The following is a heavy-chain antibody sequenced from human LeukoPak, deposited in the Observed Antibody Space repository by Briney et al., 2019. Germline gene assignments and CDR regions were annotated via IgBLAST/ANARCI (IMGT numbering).Heavy chain of an antibody. CDR2: IYYSGST. D-gene: IGHD3-22*01. Sequence: SETLSLTCTVSGGSISSYYWSWIRQHPGKGLEWIGYIYYSGSTYYNPSLKSRVTISVDTSKNQFSLKLSSVTAADTAVYYCAREIPTYYYDSSGYLGGYYFDYWGQGTLVTVSS. CDR3: AREIPTYYYDSSGYLGGYYFDY. CDR1: GGSISSYY. J-gene: IGHJ4*02. V-gene: IGHV4-59*06.